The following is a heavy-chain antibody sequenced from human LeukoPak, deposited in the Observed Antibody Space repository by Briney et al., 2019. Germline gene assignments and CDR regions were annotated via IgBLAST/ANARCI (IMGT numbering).Heavy chain of an antibody. D-gene: IGHD2-21*02. Sequence: ASVKISCKASGYTFTTYRMHWVRQAPGQRLEWMGWINADNGDTKFSQGVQGRVTITRDTSASTAYMELSSLKSEDTAVYYCAREGGDYWFDPWGQGTLVTVSS. CDR2: INADNGDT. CDR3: AREGGDYWFDP. J-gene: IGHJ5*02. CDR1: GYTFTTYR. V-gene: IGHV1-3*01.